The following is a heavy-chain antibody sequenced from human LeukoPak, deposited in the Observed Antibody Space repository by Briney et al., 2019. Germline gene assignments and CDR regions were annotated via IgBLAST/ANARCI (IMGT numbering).Heavy chain of an antibody. CDR1: GVTFSNYW. J-gene: IGHJ4*02. Sequence: LGGSLRLSCAASGVTFSNYWMSWVRQAPGKGLEWVANINQDGNDKYYVDSVKGRFTISREKAKNSLYLQMRSVRAEDTPIYYCLTEETIVVIREPPPRGQGTLVTVSS. CDR3: LTEETIVVIREPPP. D-gene: IGHD3-22*01. CDR2: INQDGNDK. V-gene: IGHV3-7*01.